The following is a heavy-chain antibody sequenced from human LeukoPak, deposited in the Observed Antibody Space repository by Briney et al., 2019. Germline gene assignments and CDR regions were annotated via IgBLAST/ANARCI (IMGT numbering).Heavy chain of an antibody. CDR3: ARGAVAGTEGFDY. V-gene: IGHV4-34*01. CDR1: GGSFSGYY. D-gene: IGHD6-19*01. J-gene: IGHJ4*02. CDR2: INHSGST. Sequence: SETLSLTCAVYGGSFSGYYWSWIRQPPGKGLEWIGEINHSGSTNYNPSLKSRVIISVDTSKNQFSLKLSSVTAADTAVYYCARGAVAGTEGFDYWGQGTLVTVSS.